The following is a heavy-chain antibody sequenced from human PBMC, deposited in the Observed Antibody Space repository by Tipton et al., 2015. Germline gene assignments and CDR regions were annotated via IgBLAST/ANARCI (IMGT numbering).Heavy chain of an antibody. CDR2: IYYGGST. CDR1: GGSVSGGSYY. Sequence: TLSLTCTVSGGSVSGGSYYWSWIRQPPGRGLEWIGYIYYGGSTNYNPSLKSRVTISVDTSKNQFSLKLSSVTAADTAVYYCAKGHATRDYFDYWGQGTLVTVSS. V-gene: IGHV4-61*01. J-gene: IGHJ4*02. CDR3: AKGHATRDYFDY. D-gene: IGHD1-1*01.